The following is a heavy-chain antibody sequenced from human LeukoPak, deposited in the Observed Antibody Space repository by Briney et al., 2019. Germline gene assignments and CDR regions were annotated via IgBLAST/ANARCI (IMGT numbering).Heavy chain of an antibody. J-gene: IGHJ5*02. CDR2: IYYSGST. CDR1: GGSISSSSYY. Sequence: SETLCLTCAVSGGSISSSSYYWGWIRQPPGKGLEWIGSIYYSGSTYYNPSLKSRVTISVDTTKTQFSLKLRSVTAADTAVYYCARDRDFWSAQNNWFDPGGQGTLVTVSA. V-gene: IGHV4-39*02. CDR3: ARDRDFWSAQNNWFDP. D-gene: IGHD3-3*01.